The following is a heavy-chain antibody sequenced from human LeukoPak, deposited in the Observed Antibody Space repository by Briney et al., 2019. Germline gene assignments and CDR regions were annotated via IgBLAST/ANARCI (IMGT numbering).Heavy chain of an antibody. CDR2: ISSSGSTI. D-gene: IGHD6-19*01. CDR3: ASYSSLDY. Sequence: PGGSLRLSCAASGFTFSSYEMNWVRQAPGKGLEWVSYISSSGSTIYYADSVKGRFTISRDNSKNTLYLQMNSLRAEDTAVYYCASYSSLDYWGQGTLVTVSS. V-gene: IGHV3-48*03. J-gene: IGHJ4*02. CDR1: GFTFSSYE.